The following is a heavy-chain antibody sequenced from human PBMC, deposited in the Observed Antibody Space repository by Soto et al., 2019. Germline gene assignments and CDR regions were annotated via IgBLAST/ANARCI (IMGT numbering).Heavy chain of an antibody. J-gene: IGHJ3*02. CDR1: GGSFSGYY. CDR3: ARVSRVRDYGWGGAFDI. V-gene: IGHV4-34*01. CDR2: IHHSGST. Sequence: SETLSLTCAVYGGSFSGYYWSWIRQPPGKGLEWIGEIHHSGSTNYNPSLKSRVTISVDTSKNQFSLKLSSVTAADTAVYYWARVSRVRDYGWGGAFDIWGQGTMVTRLL. D-gene: IGHD4-17*01.